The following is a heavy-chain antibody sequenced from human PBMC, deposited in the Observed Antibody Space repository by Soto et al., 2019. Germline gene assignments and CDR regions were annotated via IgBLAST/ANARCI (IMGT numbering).Heavy chain of an antibody. Sequence: SETLSLTCTVSGFSISSGGYYWSWIRQHPGKGLEWIGYIHYSGSTYYNPSLKSRVTISVDTSKNQFSLKLSSVTAADTAVYYCARVYCSSTSCYWFDPWGQGTLVTVSS. CDR3: ARVYCSSTSCYWFDP. CDR1: GFSISSGGYY. D-gene: IGHD2-2*01. V-gene: IGHV4-31*03. J-gene: IGHJ5*02. CDR2: IHYSGST.